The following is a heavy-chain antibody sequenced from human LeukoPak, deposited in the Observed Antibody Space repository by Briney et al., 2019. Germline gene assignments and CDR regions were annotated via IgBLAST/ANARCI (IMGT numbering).Heavy chain of an antibody. CDR2: IKQDGSEK. V-gene: IGHV3-7*01. J-gene: IGHJ1*01. CDR1: GFTFRSYS. Sequence: GGSLRLSCAASGFTFRSYSMNWVRQAPGKGLEWVANIKQDGSEKYYVDSVKGRFTISRDNAKSSLFLQLNSLRAEDTAVYYCARERGYYDNSGYLPTTYFQHWGQGTLVTVSS. CDR3: ARERGYYDNSGYLPTTYFQH. D-gene: IGHD3-22*01.